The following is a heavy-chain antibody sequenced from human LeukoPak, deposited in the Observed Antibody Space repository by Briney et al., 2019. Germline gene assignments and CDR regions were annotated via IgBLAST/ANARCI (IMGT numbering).Heavy chain of an antibody. D-gene: IGHD6-19*01. CDR2: INHSGST. J-gene: IGHJ4*02. CDR1: GGSFSGYY. CDR3: AMGLGFVRYSSGWYVY. V-gene: IGHV4-34*01. Sequence: SETLSLTCAVYGGSFSGYYWSWIRQPPGKGLEWIGEINHSGSTNYNPSLKSRVTISVDTSKNQFSLKLSSVTAADTAVYYCAMGLGFVRYSSGWYVYWGQGTLVTVSS.